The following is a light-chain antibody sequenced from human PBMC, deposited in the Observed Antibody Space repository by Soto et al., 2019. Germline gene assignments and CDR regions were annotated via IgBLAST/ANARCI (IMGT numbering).Light chain of an antibody. J-gene: IGLJ1*01. CDR1: SSSIGAGYE. CDR2: GNG. CDR3: QSYDKRMTAYV. V-gene: IGLV1-40*01. Sequence: QSVLTLPPSVSGAPGQRVTISCSGTSSSIGAGYEVHWYHQLPGTAPKLVVSGNGNRPSGVPDRLSASKSGTSASLAITGLQDEDEGHYYCQSYDKRMTAYVFGNGTQVTVL.